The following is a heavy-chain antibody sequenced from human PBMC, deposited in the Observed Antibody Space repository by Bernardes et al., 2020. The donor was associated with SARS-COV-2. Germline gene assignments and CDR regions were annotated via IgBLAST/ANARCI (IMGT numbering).Heavy chain of an antibody. CDR2: IYYSGST. J-gene: IGHJ6*02. CDR1: GGPVSSGSYY. V-gene: IGHV4-61*01. CDR3: AREPLGGVTMVRGVIKRYGMDV. Sequence: SETLSLTCTVSGGPVSSGSYYWSWIRQPPGKGLEWIGYIYYSGSTNYNPSLKSRVTISVDTSKNQFSLKLSSVTAADTAVYYCAREPLGGVTMVRGVIKRYGMDVWGQGTTVTVSS. D-gene: IGHD3-10*01.